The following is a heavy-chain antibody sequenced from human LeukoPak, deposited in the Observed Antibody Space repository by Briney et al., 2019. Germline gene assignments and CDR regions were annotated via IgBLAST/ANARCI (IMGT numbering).Heavy chain of an antibody. CDR1: GYSISSGYY. D-gene: IGHD2-15*01. CDR2: IYYSGST. J-gene: IGHJ3*02. CDR3: ASDYCSGGSCYSDYAFDI. Sequence: SETLSLTCTVSGYSISSGYYWGWIRQPPGKGLEWIGYIYYSGSTNYNPSLKSRVTISVDTSKNQFSLKLSSVTAADTAVYYCASDYCSGGSCYSDYAFDIWGQGTMVTVSS. V-gene: IGHV4-38-2*02.